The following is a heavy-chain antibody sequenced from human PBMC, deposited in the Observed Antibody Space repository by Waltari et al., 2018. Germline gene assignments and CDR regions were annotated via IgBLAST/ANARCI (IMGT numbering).Heavy chain of an antibody. CDR2: MCMSGSTR. D-gene: IGHD1-1*01. CDR1: GFTFSDYY. Sequence: QVQLVESGGGLVKPGGSLRLSCAASGFTFSDYYMSWIRQAPGKGLEWVSYMCMSGSTRYYADSVKGRFTISRDNAKNSLYLQMNSLRAEDTAVYYCARRNYPYYYYGMDVWGQGTTVTVSS. J-gene: IGHJ6*02. V-gene: IGHV3-11*04. CDR3: ARRNYPYYYYGMDV.